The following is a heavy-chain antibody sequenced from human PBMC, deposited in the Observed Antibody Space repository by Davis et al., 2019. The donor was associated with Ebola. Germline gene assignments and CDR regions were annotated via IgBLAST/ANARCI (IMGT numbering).Heavy chain of an antibody. J-gene: IGHJ4*02. D-gene: IGHD6-6*01. CDR1: GFTFSSYG. CDR3: ARDAGGASSSPLYYFDY. CDR2: IWYDGSNK. V-gene: IGHV3-33*08. Sequence: PGGSLRLSCAASGFTFSSYGMHWVRQAPGKGLEWVAVIWYDGSNKYYTDSVKGRFTISRDNSKNTLYLQMNSLRAEDTAVYYCARDAGGASSSPLYYFDYWGQGTLVTVSS.